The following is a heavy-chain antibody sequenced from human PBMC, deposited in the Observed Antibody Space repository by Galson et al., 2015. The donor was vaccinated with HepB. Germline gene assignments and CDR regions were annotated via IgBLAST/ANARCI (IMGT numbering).Heavy chain of an antibody. Sequence: SVKVSCKASGYTFTNHHINWVRHSAGQGLEWMGWMNPTRGKTGYAQKFQGRVTMTRNTSTSTAYMELGSLKSEDTAVYYCVRNDCCDPWGQGTLVTVSS. CDR2: MNPTRGKT. CDR3: VRNDCCDP. V-gene: IGHV1-8*01. J-gene: IGHJ5*02. CDR1: GYTFTNHH.